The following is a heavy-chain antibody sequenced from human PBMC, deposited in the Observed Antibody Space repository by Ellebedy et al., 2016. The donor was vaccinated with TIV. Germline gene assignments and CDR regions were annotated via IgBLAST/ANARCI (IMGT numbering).Heavy chain of an antibody. CDR3: ARGGYSGYDLAY. V-gene: IGHV3-21*04. CDR1: GFTFSSYS. CDR2: ISSGGNYI. J-gene: IGHJ4*02. D-gene: IGHD5-12*01. Sequence: GESLKISXAASGFTFSSYSMNWVRQAPGKGLEWVSSISSGGNYIYYAASVKGRFSISRDNSKNTLYLQMNSLRAEDTAVYYCARGGYSGYDLAYWGQGTLVTVSS.